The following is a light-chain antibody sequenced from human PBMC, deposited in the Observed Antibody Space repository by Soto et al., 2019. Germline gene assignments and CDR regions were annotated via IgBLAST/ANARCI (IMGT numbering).Light chain of an antibody. CDR3: NSFTAANTWM. CDR1: GSDIGIYNY. J-gene: IGLJ3*02. V-gene: IGLV2-14*01. Sequence: QSALTQPASVSGSPGQSITISCTGTGSDIGIYNYVSWYQQHPGKAPKLEICEVGNRPSGVSSRFSASKSGNTASLTISERRAEDDADYYFNSFTAANTWMFGGGTKVTVL. CDR2: EVG.